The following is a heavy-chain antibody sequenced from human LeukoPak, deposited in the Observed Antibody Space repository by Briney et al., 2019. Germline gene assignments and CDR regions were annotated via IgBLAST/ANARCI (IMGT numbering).Heavy chain of an antibody. Sequence: GGSLRLSCAASGFTFSSYAMSWVRQAPGEGLEWVSAISGSGGSTYYADSVKGRFTISRDNSKNTLYLQMNSLRAEDTAVYYCAKALPYTAMGIYYFDYWGQGTLVTVSS. CDR3: AKALPYTAMGIYYFDY. CDR2: ISGSGGST. V-gene: IGHV3-23*01. CDR1: GFTFSSYA. J-gene: IGHJ4*02. D-gene: IGHD5-18*01.